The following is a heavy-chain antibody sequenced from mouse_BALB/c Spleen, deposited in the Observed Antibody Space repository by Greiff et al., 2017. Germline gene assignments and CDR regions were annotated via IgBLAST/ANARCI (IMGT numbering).Heavy chain of an antibody. V-gene: IGHV14-3*02. J-gene: IGHJ1*01. CDR2: IDPANGNT. Sequence: EVQLQESGAELVKPGASVKLSCTASGFNITDTYMHWVKQRPEQGLEWIGRIDPANGNTKYDPKFQGKATITADTSSNTAYLQLSSLTSEDTAVYYCARPPYYGSSYQYFDVWGAGTTVTVSS. CDR3: ARPPYYGSSYQYFDV. D-gene: IGHD1-1*01. CDR1: GFNITDTY.